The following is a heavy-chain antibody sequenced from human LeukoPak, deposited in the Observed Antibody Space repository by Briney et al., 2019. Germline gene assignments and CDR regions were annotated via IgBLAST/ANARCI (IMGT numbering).Heavy chain of an antibody. Sequence: SVKVSCKASGGTFNTYAISWVRQAPGQGLEWMGRIIPIFGTANYAQKFQGRVTITTDESTSTAYMELSSLRSEDTAVYYCATHKSSSCRNNWFDPWGQGPLVTVSS. V-gene: IGHV1-69*05. CDR2: IIPIFGTA. CDR1: GGTFNTYA. CDR3: ATHKSSSCRNNWFDP. D-gene: IGHD6-13*01. J-gene: IGHJ5*02.